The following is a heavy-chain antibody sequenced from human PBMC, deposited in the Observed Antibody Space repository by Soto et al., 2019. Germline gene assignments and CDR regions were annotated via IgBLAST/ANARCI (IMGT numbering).Heavy chain of an antibody. CDR1: GGTFSSYA. Sequence: QVQLVQSGAEVKKPGSSVKVSCKASGGTFSSYAITWVRQAPGQGLEWMGGIIPIFGTANYAQKSQGRVTITADESTSTAYMEVSGLSSEDTAGYYCAVSDIVATIGEDNWFDPWCQGTLVTVSS. CDR3: AVSDIVATIGEDNWFDP. D-gene: IGHD5-12*01. CDR2: IIPIFGTA. V-gene: IGHV1-69*01. J-gene: IGHJ5*02.